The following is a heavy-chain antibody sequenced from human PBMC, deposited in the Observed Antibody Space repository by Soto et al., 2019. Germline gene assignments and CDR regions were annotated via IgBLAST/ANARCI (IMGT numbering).Heavy chain of an antibody. CDR1: GGSISSYY. J-gene: IGHJ3*02. V-gene: IGHV4-59*01. CDR2: IYYSGRT. D-gene: IGHD2-2*01. Sequence: QVQLQESGPGLVKPSETLSLTCTVSGGSISSYYWSWIRQPPGKGLEWIGYIYYSGRTNYNHSLKRRATISVDTSKNQFSLKLSSVTAADTAVYYCARGRGGWFINQLLNAFDIWGQGTMVTVSS. CDR3: ARGRGGWFINQLLNAFDI.